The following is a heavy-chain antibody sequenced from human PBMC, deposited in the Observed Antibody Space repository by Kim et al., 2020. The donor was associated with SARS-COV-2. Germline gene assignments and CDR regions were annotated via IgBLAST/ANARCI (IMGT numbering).Heavy chain of an antibody. V-gene: IGHV6-1*01. CDR2: WYN. J-gene: IGHJ3*02. Sequence: WYNDYAVSVKGRISISLDASQNPLSLQLNSMTPEDTAVYYCARGINSAFDIWGQGTVVTVSS. CDR3: ARGINSAFDI. D-gene: IGHD5-18*01.